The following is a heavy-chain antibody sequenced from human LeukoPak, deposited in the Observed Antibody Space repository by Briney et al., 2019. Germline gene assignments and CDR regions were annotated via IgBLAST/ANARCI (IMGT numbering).Heavy chain of an antibody. CDR2: ITPSGGNT. J-gene: IGHJ4*02. CDR3: ARDIGSGTTGTTGVLVN. V-gene: IGHV1-46*01. CDR1: GPTFTSYY. Sequence: ASVKVSCKAFGPTFTSYYFHWVRQAPGQGLEWMGVITPSGGNTIYAEKFQGRLTVTRDMSTSTVYMELSSLRSEDTAVYYCARDIGSGTTGTTGVLVNWGQGTLVTVSS. D-gene: IGHD1-1*01.